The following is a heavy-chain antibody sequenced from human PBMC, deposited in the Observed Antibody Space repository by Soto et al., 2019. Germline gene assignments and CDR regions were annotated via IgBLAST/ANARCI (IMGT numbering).Heavy chain of an antibody. D-gene: IGHD5-12*01. CDR3: SRGRRCGFDPRGFFAS. CDR1: RGSITNSDYH. Sequence: QLQMQESGPRRVKPSETLSLTCTVSRGSITNSDYHWGWIRQPPGKGMEWTGTFYYTGNTFYNPSPATGVSTSADASKNTIPLKLNSVTAADTALYSCSRGRRCGFDPRGFFASWGQGTLFTVSS. CDR2: FYYTGNT. V-gene: IGHV4-39*01. J-gene: IGHJ4*02.